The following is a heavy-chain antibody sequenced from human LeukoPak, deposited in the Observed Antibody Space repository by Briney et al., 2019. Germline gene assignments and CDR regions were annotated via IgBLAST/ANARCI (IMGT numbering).Heavy chain of an antibody. CDR3: ARGGSRYDFWSGYYRAYYYYMDV. D-gene: IGHD3-3*01. V-gene: IGHV1-8*02. Sequence: ASVKVSCKASGYTFTSYGINWVRQATGQGLEWMGWVNPNSGNTGYAQKFQGRVTMTRNTSISTAYMELSSLRSEDTAVYYCARGGSRYDFWSGYYRAYYYYMDVWGKGTTVTVSS. J-gene: IGHJ6*03. CDR2: VNPNSGNT. CDR1: GYTFTSYG.